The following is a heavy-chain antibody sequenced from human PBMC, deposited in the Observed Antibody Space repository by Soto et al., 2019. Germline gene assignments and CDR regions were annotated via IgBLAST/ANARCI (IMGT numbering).Heavy chain of an antibody. CDR2: IYHSGST. Sequence: QLQLQESGSGLVKPSQTLSLTCAGSGGSISSGGYSWSWIRQPPGKGLEWIGYIYHSGSTYYDPSVKSRVTISVDRSKNQVSLKLISVTAADTAVYYCARGMTTVTTFDYWGQGTLVTVSS. CDR3: ARGMTTVTTFDY. CDR1: GGSISSGGYS. J-gene: IGHJ4*02. D-gene: IGHD4-17*01. V-gene: IGHV4-30-2*01.